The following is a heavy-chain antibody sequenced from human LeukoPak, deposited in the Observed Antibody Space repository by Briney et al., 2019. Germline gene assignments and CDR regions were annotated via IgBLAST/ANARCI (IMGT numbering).Heavy chain of an antibody. V-gene: IGHV1-46*01. D-gene: IGHD6-13*01. J-gene: IGHJ4*02. CDR3: ARDLFIAASGEGPGY. CDR1: GYTFTSYY. Sequence: ASVKVSCKASGYTFTSYYIHWVRQAPGQGLEWMGIINPSGGSTTYAQKFQDRVTMTGDTSTSTVYMELSSLRSEDTAVYYCARDLFIAASGEGPGYWGQGTLVTVSS. CDR2: INPSGGST.